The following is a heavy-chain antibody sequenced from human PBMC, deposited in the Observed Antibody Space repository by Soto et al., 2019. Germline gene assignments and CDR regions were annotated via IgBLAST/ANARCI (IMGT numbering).Heavy chain of an antibody. CDR1: GGTFGNSA. CDR3: ARDKDRQQLGGNYYYGIDV. CDR2: IIPIFRTP. Sequence: QVQLVQSGAEVKKPGSSVTVSCKASGGTFGNSAVSWVRQAPGQGLEWMGGIIPIFRTPDYAQKFQGRVTITADESTRTVYMELTSLRSEDTAVYYCARDKDRQQLGGNYYYGIDVWGQGTTVTVSS. J-gene: IGHJ6*02. D-gene: IGHD3-3*02. V-gene: IGHV1-69*12.